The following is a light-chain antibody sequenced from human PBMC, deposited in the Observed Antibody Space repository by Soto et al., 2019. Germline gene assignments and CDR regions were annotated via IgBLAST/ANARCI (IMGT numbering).Light chain of an antibody. CDR1: QSLGTW. CDR2: RAS. J-gene: IGKJ2*01. Sequence: DIQMTQSPSTLSASVGDRVTITCRASQSLGTWLAWYQQKPGKAPKLLIYRASTLESWVPSRFSGSGSGTEFTLTISSLHPDDFATYYCQQYNSYSYAFGQGTKLDIK. CDR3: QQYNSYSYA. V-gene: IGKV1-5*03.